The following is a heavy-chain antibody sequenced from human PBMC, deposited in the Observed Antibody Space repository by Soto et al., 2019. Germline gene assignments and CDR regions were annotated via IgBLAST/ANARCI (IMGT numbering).Heavy chain of an antibody. CDR2: IWYDGSNK. D-gene: IGHD6-19*01. J-gene: IGHJ4*02. CDR1: GFTFSSYG. CDR3: ARDRYSSGWYDLDY. V-gene: IGHV3-33*01. Sequence: QVQLVESGGGVVQPGRSLRLSCAASGFTFSSYGMHWVRQAPGKGLEWVAVIWYDGSNKYYADSVKGRFTISRDKSKNTLYLQMNSLIAEDTAVYYCARDRYSSGWYDLDYWGQGTLVTVSS.